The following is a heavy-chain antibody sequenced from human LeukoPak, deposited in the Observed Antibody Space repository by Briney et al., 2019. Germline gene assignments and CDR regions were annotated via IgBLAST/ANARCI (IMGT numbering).Heavy chain of an antibody. CDR1: GFTFSSYS. Sequence: GGSLRLSCAASGFTFSSYSMNWVRQAPGKGLEWVSSISSSSSYIYYADPVKGRFTISRDNAKNSLYLQMNSLRAEDTAVYYCAISGIAAAVFVYWGQGTLVTVSS. CDR3: AISGIAAAVFVY. J-gene: IGHJ4*02. V-gene: IGHV3-21*01. D-gene: IGHD6-13*01. CDR2: ISSSSSYI.